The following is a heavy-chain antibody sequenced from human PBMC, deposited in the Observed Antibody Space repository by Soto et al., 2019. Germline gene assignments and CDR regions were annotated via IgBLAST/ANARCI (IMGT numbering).Heavy chain of an antibody. CDR3: AAGGGLPRYY. V-gene: IGHV4-30-2*01. CDR1: GGSISSGGYS. CDR2: IYHSGST. Sequence: QLQLQESGSGLVKPSQTLSLTCAVSGGSISSGGYSWSWIRQPPGKGLEWIGYIYHSGSTYYNPSLNSRVPTSVDRSKNQFSLKLSSVTAADTAVYYCAAGGGLPRYYWGQGTLVTVSS. J-gene: IGHJ4*02. D-gene: IGHD5-12*01.